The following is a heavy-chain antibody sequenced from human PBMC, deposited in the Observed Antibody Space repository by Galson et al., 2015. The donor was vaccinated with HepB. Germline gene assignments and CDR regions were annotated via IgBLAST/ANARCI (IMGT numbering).Heavy chain of an antibody. Sequence: SLRLSCAASGFTFSSYWMSWVRQAPGRGLEWVANIKQDGSEKYYVDSVKGRFTISRDNAKNSLYLQMNSLRAEDTAVYYCARGNQHCSGGSCHFDYWGQGTLVTVSS. CDR3: ARGNQHCSGGSCHFDY. CDR1: GFTFSSYW. V-gene: IGHV3-7*01. J-gene: IGHJ4*02. D-gene: IGHD2-15*01. CDR2: IKQDGSEK.